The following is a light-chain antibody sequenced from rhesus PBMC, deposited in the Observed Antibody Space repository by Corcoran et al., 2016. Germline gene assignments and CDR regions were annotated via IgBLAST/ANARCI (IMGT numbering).Light chain of an antibody. CDR1: QGISRW. CDR2: DAS. CDR3: QQDYSPPYS. V-gene: IGKV1-18*01. Sequence: DIQMTQSPSSLSASVGDKVTITCRASQGISRWLAWYQQKPGTAPDLLFYDASSLQSGVPSRVSGRGSGTDYTLTISSLQPEDFATYYYQQDYSPPYSFGPGTKVEIK. J-gene: IGKJ2*01.